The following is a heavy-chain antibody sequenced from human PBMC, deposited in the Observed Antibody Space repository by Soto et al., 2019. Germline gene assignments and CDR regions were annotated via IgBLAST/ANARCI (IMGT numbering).Heavy chain of an antibody. Sequence: PGVSLRLSFAASGFTFSSYSMNWVRQAPGKGLEWASYISSSSSTIYYADSVKGRFTISRDNAKNTLYLQMNSLRAEDTAVYYCVRTSLVVAAATREDYWGQGTLVTVSS. CDR2: ISSSSSTI. CDR3: VRTSLVVAAATREDY. V-gene: IGHV3-48*04. D-gene: IGHD2-15*01. CDR1: GFTFSSYS. J-gene: IGHJ4*02.